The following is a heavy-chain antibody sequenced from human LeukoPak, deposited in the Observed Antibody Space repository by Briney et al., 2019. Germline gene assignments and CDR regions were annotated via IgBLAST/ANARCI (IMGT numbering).Heavy chain of an antibody. CDR1: GFTFSSYS. V-gene: IGHV3-21*01. D-gene: IGHD7-27*01. CDR2: ISSSSSYI. Sequence: GGSLRLSCAASGFTFSSYSMNWVRQAPGKGLEWVSSISSSSSYIYYADSVKGRFTISRDNAKNSLYLQMNSLRAEDTAVYYCARWPNWGFSYYYYYMDVWGKGTTVTVSS. J-gene: IGHJ6*03. CDR3: ARWPNWGFSYYYYYMDV.